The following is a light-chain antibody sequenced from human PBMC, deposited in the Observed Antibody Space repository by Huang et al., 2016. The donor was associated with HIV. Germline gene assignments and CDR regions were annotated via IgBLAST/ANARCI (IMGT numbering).Light chain of an antibody. CDR2: DAA. CDR1: RHIYSY. J-gene: IGKJ3*01. Sequence: DIQMTQSPSSLSASIGDRVTITCRASRHIYSYLNWYQHRPGKAPKLLFYDAANLEVGVPSRFSGSGSGRNFTLIISSLQPEDFATYYCQQYDSLPRTFGPGTKV. V-gene: IGKV1-33*01. CDR3: QQYDSLPRT.